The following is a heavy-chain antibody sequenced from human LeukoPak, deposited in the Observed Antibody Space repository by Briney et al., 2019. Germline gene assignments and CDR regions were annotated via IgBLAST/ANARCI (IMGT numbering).Heavy chain of an antibody. J-gene: IGHJ4*02. CDR3: AKVRGPWFGELGY. CDR2: IIGSGGST. Sequence: ASLRLSCAASGFTFSSYAMSWVRQAPGKGLEWVSAIIGSGGSTYYADSVKGRFTISRDNSKNTLYLQMNSLRAEDTAVYYCAKVRGPWFGELGYWGQGTLVTVSS. V-gene: IGHV3-23*01. D-gene: IGHD3-10*01. CDR1: GFTFSSYA.